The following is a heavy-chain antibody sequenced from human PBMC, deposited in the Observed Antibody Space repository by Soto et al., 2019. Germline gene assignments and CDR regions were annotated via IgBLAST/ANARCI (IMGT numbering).Heavy chain of an antibody. D-gene: IGHD1-26*01. V-gene: IGHV3-21*01. CDR3: ARELVGATTRGYYYDYGMDV. CDR1: GFTFSSYS. J-gene: IGHJ6*02. Sequence: EVQLVESGGGLVKPGGSLRLSCAASGFTFSSYSMNWVRQAPGKGLEWVSSISSSSSYIYYADSVKGRFTISRDNAKNSLSLQMNSLGAEDTAVYYCARELVGATTRGYYYDYGMDVWGQGPTVSVSS. CDR2: ISSSSSYI.